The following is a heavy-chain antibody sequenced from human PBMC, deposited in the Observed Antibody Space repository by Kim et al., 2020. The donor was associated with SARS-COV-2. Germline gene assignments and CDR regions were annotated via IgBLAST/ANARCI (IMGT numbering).Heavy chain of an antibody. CDR1: GGSFSGYY. V-gene: IGHV4-34*01. J-gene: IGHJ4*02. CDR3: ARVIGEGY. CDR2: INHSGST. D-gene: IGHD3-10*01. Sequence: SETLSLTCAVYGGSFSGYYWSWIRQPPGKGLEWIGEINHSGSTNYNPSLKSRVTISVDTSKNQFSLKLSSVTAADTAVYYCARVIGEGYWGQGTLVTVSS.